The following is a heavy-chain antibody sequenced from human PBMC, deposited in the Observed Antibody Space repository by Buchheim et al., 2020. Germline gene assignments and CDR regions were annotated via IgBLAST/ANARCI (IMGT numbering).Heavy chain of an antibody. CDR3: ARRVGSQIVGATIFDY. D-gene: IGHD1-26*01. V-gene: IGHV4-39*01. CDR2: IYYSGST. Sequence: QLQLQESGPGLVKPSETLSLTCTVSGGSISSSSYYWGWIRQPPGKGLEWIGSIYYSGSTYYNPSLKSRVTISVDTSKNQFSLKLSSVTAADTAVYYCARRVGSQIVGATIFDYWGQGTL. J-gene: IGHJ4*02. CDR1: GGSISSSSYY.